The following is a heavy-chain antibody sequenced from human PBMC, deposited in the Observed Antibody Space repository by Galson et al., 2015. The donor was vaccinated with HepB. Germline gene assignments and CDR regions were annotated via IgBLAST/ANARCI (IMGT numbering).Heavy chain of an antibody. CDR3: SKDLGGYSLALTAALDV. CDR1: GFTVDRYS. J-gene: IGHJ6*02. CDR2: VTWGAGQT. Sequence: SLSPSCAASGFTVDRYSMRWVRQVPLTRLERVALVTWGAGQTNHKDSRGGRFTISRDNSKNSVYLQFTSLRPQDSGLYYCSKDLGGYSLALTAALDVWGQGTAVTVSS. D-gene: IGHD3-16*01. V-gene: IGHV3-43*01.